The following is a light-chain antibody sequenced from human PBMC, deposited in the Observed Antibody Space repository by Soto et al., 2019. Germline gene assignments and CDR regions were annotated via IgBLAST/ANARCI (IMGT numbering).Light chain of an antibody. CDR3: QQYNSFPVT. J-gene: IGKJ5*01. CDR2: AAS. CDR1: QGISNS. Sequence: DIQMAQTPSSLSASVGDRVTITCRASQGISNSLAWYQQKPDKGPKSVIYAASSLQSGVPSRFSGSGFGTDFTLTISSLQPEDFATYYCQQYNSFPVTFGQGTRLEIK. V-gene: IGKV1D-16*01.